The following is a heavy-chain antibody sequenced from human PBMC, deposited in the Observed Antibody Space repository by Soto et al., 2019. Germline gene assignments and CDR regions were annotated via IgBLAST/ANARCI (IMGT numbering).Heavy chain of an antibody. CDR1: GYTFDDYA. CDR2: ISWHSGSI. Sequence: SLRLSCAASGYTFDDYAMHWVRQAPGKGLEWVSGISWHSGSIGYADSVKGRFTVSRDNAKNSLYLQMNVLRAEETALYYCAKDKGGAAGTLVGAFDIGGQGTMVTVSS. CDR3: AKDKGGAAGTLVGAFDI. D-gene: IGHD6-13*01. V-gene: IGHV3-9*01. J-gene: IGHJ3*02.